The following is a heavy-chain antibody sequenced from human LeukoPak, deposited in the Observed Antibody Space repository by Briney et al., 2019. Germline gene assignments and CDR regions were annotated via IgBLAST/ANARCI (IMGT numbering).Heavy chain of an antibody. CDR1: GFTFSSYG. D-gene: IGHD2-15*01. CDR2: ISGSGGST. CDR3: ARVGSGGSGCLDI. Sequence: PGGSLRLSCAASGFTFSSYGMSWVRQAPGKGLEWVSAISGSGGSTYYADSVKGRFTISRDNSKNTLYLQMNSLRAEDTALYYCARVGSGGSGCLDIWGQGTMVTVSS. V-gene: IGHV3-23*01. J-gene: IGHJ3*02.